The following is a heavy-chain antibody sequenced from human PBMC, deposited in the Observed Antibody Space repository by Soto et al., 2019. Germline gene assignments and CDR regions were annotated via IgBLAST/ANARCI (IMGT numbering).Heavy chain of an antibody. CDR1: GDSICSSNW. CDR3: ARLGDYSIDY. Sequence: PSWTLSLTCAVSGDSICSSNWWSWVSQPPGKGLEWIGEIYHSGSTNYNPSLKSRVTISVDKSKNQFSLKLSSVTAADTTVYYCARLGDYSIDYWGQGTLVTVSS. V-gene: IGHV4-4*02. J-gene: IGHJ4*02. D-gene: IGHD4-4*01. CDR2: IYHSGST.